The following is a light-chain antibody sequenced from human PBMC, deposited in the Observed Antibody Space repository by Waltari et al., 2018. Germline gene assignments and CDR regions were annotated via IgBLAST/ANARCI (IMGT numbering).Light chain of an antibody. Sequence: QSVLTQPPSVSGAPAQRVTISSTGRSPNTGAGYASHWYQQLPGTAPKLLLYGNSKRPSGVPDRFSGSKSGTSASLAITGLQAEDEADYYCQSYDSSLSGVVFGGGTKLTVL. J-gene: IGLJ2*01. CDR2: GNS. CDR1: SPNTGAGYA. CDR3: QSYDSSLSGVV. V-gene: IGLV1-40*01.